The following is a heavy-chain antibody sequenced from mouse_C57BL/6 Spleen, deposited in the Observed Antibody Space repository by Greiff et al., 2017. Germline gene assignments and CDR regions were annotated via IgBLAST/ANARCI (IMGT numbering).Heavy chain of an antibody. CDR2: IDTADSET. J-gene: IGHJ2*01. D-gene: IGHD1-1*01. V-gene: IGHV1-52*01. CDR1: GYNFNSYW. CDR3: ARGSEGSSLDY. Sequence: VQLQQPGAELVRPGSSVKLSCKASGYNFNSYWMHWVKQRPIQGLERIGNIDTADSETHYNQKFKNKATLTVAKSSSTAYMQLSSLTSEDSAVYYCARGSEGSSLDYWGQGTTLTVSS.